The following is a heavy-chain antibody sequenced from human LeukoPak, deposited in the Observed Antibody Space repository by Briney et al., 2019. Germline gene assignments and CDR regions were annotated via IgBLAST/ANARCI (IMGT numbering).Heavy chain of an antibody. J-gene: IGHJ3*02. D-gene: IGHD3-22*01. CDR1: GGTFSSYA. CDR2: IIPIFGTA. Sequence: SVKVSCKASGGTFSSYAISWVRQAPGQGLEWMGGIIPIFGTANYAQKFQGRVTMTTDTSTSTVYMEVRSLRSDDTAVYYCARDGHRRYYYDSSGREHAFDIWGQGTMVTVSA. V-gene: IGHV1-69*05. CDR3: ARDGHRRYYYDSSGREHAFDI.